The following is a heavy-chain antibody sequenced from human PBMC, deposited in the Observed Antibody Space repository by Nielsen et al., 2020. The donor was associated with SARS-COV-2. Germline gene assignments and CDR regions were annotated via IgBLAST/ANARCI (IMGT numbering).Heavy chain of an antibody. CDR3: VKSRLLWFGEEDS. CDR1: DGSITSSVFY. Sequence: SETLSLTCTVSDGSITSSVFYGGWIRQPPGKGLEWIGSVYYIGSTYYNRSLKSRVSISVDTSKNQFSLRLNSVTAADTAVYYCVKSRLLWFGEEDSWGQGTLVTVSS. J-gene: IGHJ4*02. CDR2: VYYIGST. V-gene: IGHV4-39*01. D-gene: IGHD3-10*01.